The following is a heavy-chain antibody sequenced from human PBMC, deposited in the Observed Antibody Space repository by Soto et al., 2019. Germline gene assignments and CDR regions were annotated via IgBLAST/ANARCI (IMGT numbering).Heavy chain of an antibody. J-gene: IGHJ4*02. CDR1: GGSISSSSYY. Sequence: QLQLQESGPGLVKPSETLSLTCTVSGGSISSSSYYWGWIRQPPGKGLEWIGSIYYSGSTYYNPSLKRRVTISVDTSKNQFSLKLSSVTAADTAVYYCARLGYSYGYYFDYWGQGTLVTVSS. CDR2: IYYSGST. CDR3: ARLGYSYGYYFDY. D-gene: IGHD5-18*01. V-gene: IGHV4-39*01.